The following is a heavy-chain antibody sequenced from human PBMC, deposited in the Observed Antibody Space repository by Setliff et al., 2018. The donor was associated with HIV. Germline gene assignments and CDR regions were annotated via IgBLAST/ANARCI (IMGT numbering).Heavy chain of an antibody. V-gene: IGHV1-46*01. J-gene: IGHJ4*02. Sequence: ASVKVSCKASGYSFINYAMNWVRQAPGQGLEWMGWINTQTGSTSYAQRFQDRVTMTTDTSTSTVYMELSNLRSEDTAVYYCARGLWLVLYYFDYWGQGTLVTVSS. CDR2: INTQTGST. CDR1: GYSFINYA. D-gene: IGHD6-19*01. CDR3: ARGLWLVLYYFDY.